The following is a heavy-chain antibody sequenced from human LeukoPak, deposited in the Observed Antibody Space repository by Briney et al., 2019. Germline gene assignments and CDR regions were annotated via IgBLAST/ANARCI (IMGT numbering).Heavy chain of an antibody. D-gene: IGHD2-21*02. Sequence: GGSLRLSCAASGFTFSTYWMNWYRPAPGKGREWVGNINQDASEINYVDSVRGRFTISRDNAKNSLHLQMNSLRAEDTAVYHCATDRDNSDWQKRFDSWGQGTLVTVSS. CDR2: INQDASEI. V-gene: IGHV3-7*01. CDR3: ATDRDNSDWQKRFDS. CDR1: GFTFSTYW. J-gene: IGHJ4*02.